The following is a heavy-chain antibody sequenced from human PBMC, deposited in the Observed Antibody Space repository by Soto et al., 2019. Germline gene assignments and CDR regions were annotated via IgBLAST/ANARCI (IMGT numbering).Heavy chain of an antibody. CDR3: ASTYYYDSAGTNAFDI. CDR1: GGSISSGDYY. CDR2: IYYSGTT. J-gene: IGHJ3*02. Sequence: SETLSLTCTVSGGSISSGDYYWSWIRQPPGKGLEWIGYIYYSGTTYYNPSLKSRVTISVDTSKNQFSLKLSSVTAADTAVYYCASTYYYDSAGTNAFDIWGQGTMVTVSS. D-gene: IGHD3-22*01. V-gene: IGHV4-30-4*01.